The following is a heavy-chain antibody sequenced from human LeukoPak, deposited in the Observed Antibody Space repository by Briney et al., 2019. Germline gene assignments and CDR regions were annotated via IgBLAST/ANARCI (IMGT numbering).Heavy chain of an antibody. D-gene: IGHD3-22*01. CDR2: ITWNSDTI. J-gene: IGHJ3*02. CDR1: GFTFDGYA. V-gene: IGHV3-9*01. Sequence: PGGSLRLSCAASGFTFDGYAMHWVRQAPGKGLEWVSGITWNSDTIDYADSVKGRFTISRDNAKNSLYLQMNSLRAEDTALYYCAKDTTYYYDSSGYDGFDIWGQGTMVTVSS. CDR3: AKDTTYYYDSSGYDGFDI.